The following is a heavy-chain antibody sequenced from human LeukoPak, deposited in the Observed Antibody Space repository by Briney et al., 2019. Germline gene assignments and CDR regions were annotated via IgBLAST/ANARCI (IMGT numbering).Heavy chain of an antibody. CDR3: ARATADFWSALSALPNY. V-gene: IGHV4-34*01. CDR2: VYHSRCT. J-gene: IGHJ4*02. Sequence: SETLSLTCAVYGGCFSGYYCTWIRQSPGKRLEWIGEVYHSRCTSYNPSLKGRVSMSLDTSEKQFSLKLTSVTDADTGVYYCARATADFWSALSALPNYWGQGTLVTVSS. CDR1: GGCFSGYY. D-gene: IGHD3-3*01.